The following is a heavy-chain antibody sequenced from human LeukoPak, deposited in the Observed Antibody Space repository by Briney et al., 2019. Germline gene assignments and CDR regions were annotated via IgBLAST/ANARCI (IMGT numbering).Heavy chain of an antibody. CDR3: ARDGYSGSYYRLYYFFMDV. Sequence: GGSLRLSCAAPGFTFSSYAMSWVRQAPGKGLEWVSAISGSGGSTYYADSVKGRFTISRDNSKNTLYLQMNSLRAEDTAVYYCARDGYSGSYYRLYYFFMDVWGKGTTVTVSS. CDR2: ISGSGGST. D-gene: IGHD1-26*01. CDR1: GFTFSSYA. V-gene: IGHV3-23*01. J-gene: IGHJ6*03.